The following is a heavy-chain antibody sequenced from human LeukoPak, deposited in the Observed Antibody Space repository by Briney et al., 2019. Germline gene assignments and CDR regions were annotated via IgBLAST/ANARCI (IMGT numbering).Heavy chain of an antibody. CDR1: GFXFSSYW. J-gene: IGHJ4*02. V-gene: IGHV5-51*01. Sequence: GGSLRLSCAASGFXFSSYWISWVRQAPGKGLEWMGIIYPGDSDTRYSPSFQGQVTISADKSISTAYLQWSSLKASDTAMYYCARHLYGGKSGVDYWGQGTLVTVSS. CDR2: IYPGDSDT. D-gene: IGHD4-23*01. CDR3: ARHLYGGKSGVDY.